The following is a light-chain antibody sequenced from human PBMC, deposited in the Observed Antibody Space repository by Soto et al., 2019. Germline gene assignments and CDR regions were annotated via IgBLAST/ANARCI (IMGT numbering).Light chain of an antibody. Sequence: QSVLTQPPSASGTPGQRVTISCSGSRSNIGSYTVNWYQQLPGTAPKLLIYGDSQRPSGVPDRFSGSKSGTSASLAISGLQSDDETQYYCAAWDDSLNVLVFGGGTKVTVL. CDR3: AAWDDSLNVLV. J-gene: IGLJ2*01. V-gene: IGLV1-44*01. CDR1: RSNIGSYT. CDR2: GDS.